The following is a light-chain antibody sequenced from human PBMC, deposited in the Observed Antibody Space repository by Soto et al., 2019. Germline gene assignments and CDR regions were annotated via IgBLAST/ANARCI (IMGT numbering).Light chain of an antibody. V-gene: IGKV1-5*01. J-gene: IGKJ1*01. Sequence: DIQMTQSPSSLSASAGDRVTITCRASQSISKYLAWYQQKPGKAPNLLIFDASTLESGVPSRFSGSGSGTTFTLTISSLQSDDFATYYCLQYNGYYRTFGQGTKVDIK. CDR3: LQYNGYYRT. CDR1: QSISKY. CDR2: DAS.